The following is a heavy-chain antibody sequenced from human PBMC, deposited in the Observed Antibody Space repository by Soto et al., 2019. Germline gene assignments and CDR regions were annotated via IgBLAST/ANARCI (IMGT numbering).Heavy chain of an antibody. CDR1: GFTFSNYG. Sequence: QVQLVESGGGVVQPGRSLRLSCAASGFTFSNYGMHWVRQAPGKGLEWVAVISYDGSNKYYADSVKGRFSISRDNSKNTLDLQMNSRRAEDAAVYYCAKGDWFDPWGQGTLVTVSS. CDR2: ISYDGSNK. J-gene: IGHJ5*02. CDR3: AKGDWFDP. V-gene: IGHV3-30*18.